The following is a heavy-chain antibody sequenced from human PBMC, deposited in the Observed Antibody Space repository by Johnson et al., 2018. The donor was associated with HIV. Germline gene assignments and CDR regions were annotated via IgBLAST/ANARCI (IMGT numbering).Heavy chain of an antibody. CDR1: GFTVSSNY. D-gene: IGHD6-13*01. CDR3: ASFAAAGDAFDI. Sequence: MQLVESGGGLVQPGRSLRLSCAASGFTVSSNYMSWVRQAPGKGLEWVSVIYTGGSTYYADSMKGRFTISRDTSKNTLYLQMNSLRAEDTAVYYCASFAAAGDAFDIWGQGTMVTVSS. J-gene: IGHJ3*02. CDR2: IYTGGST. V-gene: IGHV3-66*02.